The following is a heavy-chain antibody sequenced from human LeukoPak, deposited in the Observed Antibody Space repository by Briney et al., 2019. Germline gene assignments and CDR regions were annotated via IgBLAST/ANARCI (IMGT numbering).Heavy chain of an antibody. CDR2: IYYSGST. Sequence: SETLSLTCTVSGGSISSGDYYWSWIRQPPGKGLEWIGYIYYSGSTYYNPSLKSRVTISVDTSKNQFSLKLSSVTAADTAVYYCARYYDFWSGSPQDSGMDVWGKGTTVTVSS. J-gene: IGHJ6*04. CDR3: ARYYDFWSGSPQDSGMDV. V-gene: IGHV4-30-4*08. CDR1: GGSISSGDYY. D-gene: IGHD3-3*01.